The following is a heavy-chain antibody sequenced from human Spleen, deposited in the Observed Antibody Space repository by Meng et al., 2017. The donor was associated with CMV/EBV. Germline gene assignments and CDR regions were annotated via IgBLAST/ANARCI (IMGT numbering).Heavy chain of an antibody. J-gene: IGHJ4*02. Sequence: SVKVSCKASGYTFTSYDINWVRQAPGQGLEWMGGIIPILGIANYAQKFQGRVTITADKSTSTAYMELSSLRSEDTAVYYCASGVMERFLEWLLTYWGQGTLVTVSS. CDR2: IIPILGIA. D-gene: IGHD3-3*01. CDR1: GYTFTSYD. CDR3: ASGVMERFLEWLLTY. V-gene: IGHV1-69*10.